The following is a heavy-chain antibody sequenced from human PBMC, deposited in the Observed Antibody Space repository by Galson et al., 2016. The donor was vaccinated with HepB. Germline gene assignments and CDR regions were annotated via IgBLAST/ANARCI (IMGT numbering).Heavy chain of an antibody. CDR1: GFRFSTYF. J-gene: IGHJ5*02. V-gene: IGHV3-33*01. CDR3: VREEGRNSCQSGGFDA. Sequence: SLRLSCAASGFRFSTYFMHWVRQAPGKGLEWVAIAWNDGNQKYYGDSVKGRFTISRDNSKNTLYLQMNSLRADGTAVYYCVREEGRNSCQSGGFDAWGQGGLVTVSS. D-gene: IGHD2-2*01. CDR2: AWNDGNQK.